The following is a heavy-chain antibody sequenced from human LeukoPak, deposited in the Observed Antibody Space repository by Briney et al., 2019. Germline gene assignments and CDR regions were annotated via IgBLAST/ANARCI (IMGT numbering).Heavy chain of an antibody. Sequence: SETLSLTCTVSGGSISSSSYYWGGIRQPPGKGLEWIGSIYYSGSTYYNPSLKSRVTISVDTSKNQFSLNLTSVTAADTAVYYCARDSAAGSYYYYTDVWGKGTTVTISS. J-gene: IGHJ6*03. CDR1: GGSISSSSYY. CDR3: ARDSAAGSYYYYTDV. CDR2: IYYSGST. D-gene: IGHD1-1*01. V-gene: IGHV4-39*02.